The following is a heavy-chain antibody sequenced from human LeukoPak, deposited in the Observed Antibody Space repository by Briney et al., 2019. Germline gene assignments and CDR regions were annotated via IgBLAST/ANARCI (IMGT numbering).Heavy chain of an antibody. CDR2: ISSSSSYI. CDR3: ARDSSTSPNYFDY. CDR1: GGTFSSYA. D-gene: IGHD2-2*01. J-gene: IGHJ4*02. Sequence: ASVKVSCKASGGTFSSYAISWVRQAPGKGLEWVSSISSSSSYIYYADSVKGRFTISRDNAKNSLYLQMNSLRADDTAVYYCARDSSTSPNYFDYWGQGTLVTVSS. V-gene: IGHV3-21*01.